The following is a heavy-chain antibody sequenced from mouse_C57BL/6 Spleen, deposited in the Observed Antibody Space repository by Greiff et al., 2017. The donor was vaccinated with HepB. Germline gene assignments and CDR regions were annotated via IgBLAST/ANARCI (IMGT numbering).Heavy chain of an antibody. J-gene: IGHJ1*03. CDR2: INPGSGGT. CDR1: GYAFTNYL. CDR3: ARKTTVVAHWYFDV. V-gene: IGHV1-54*01. Sequence: VQLQQSGAELVRPGTSVKVSCKASGYAFTNYLIEWVKQRPGQGLEWIGVINPGSGGTNYNEKFKGKATLTADKSSSTAYMQLSSLTSEDSAVYFCARKTTVVAHWYFDVWGTGTTVTVSS. D-gene: IGHD1-1*01.